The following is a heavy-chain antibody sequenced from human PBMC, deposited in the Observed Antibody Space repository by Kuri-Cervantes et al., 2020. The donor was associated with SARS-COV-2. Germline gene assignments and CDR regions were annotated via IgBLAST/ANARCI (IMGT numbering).Heavy chain of an antibody. Sequence: GESLKISCAASGFTFGDYFMSWIRQAPGQGLEWVSYISKTGSYASYVDSVRGRFTISRDNAKNSLHLQMNSLRAEDTAVYYCARDLANCSDTSCYNFGLWGQGTLVTVSS. D-gene: IGHD2-2*02. J-gene: IGHJ4*02. CDR2: ISKTGSYA. CDR3: ARDLANCSDTSCYNFGL. CDR1: GFTFGDYF. V-gene: IGHV3-11*06.